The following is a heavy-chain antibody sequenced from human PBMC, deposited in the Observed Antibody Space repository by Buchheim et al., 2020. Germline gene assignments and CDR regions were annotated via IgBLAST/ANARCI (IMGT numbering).Heavy chain of an antibody. D-gene: IGHD3-10*01. CDR3: ARVCASGNYDYYMDV. Sequence: EVQLVESGGGLVQPGGSLRLSCAASGFTFSNYWMSWVRQAPGKGLEWVANIKQDGSEKYYVDSVKGRFTISRDNAKNSLYLQMDSLRAEDTAVYYCARVCASGNYDYYMDVWGKGTT. CDR1: GFTFSNYW. CDR2: IKQDGSEK. J-gene: IGHJ6*03. V-gene: IGHV3-7*01.